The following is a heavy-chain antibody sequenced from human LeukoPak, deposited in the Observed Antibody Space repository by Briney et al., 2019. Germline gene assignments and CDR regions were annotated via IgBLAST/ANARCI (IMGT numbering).Heavy chain of an antibody. CDR2: ISYDGSNK. CDR1: GFTFSSYG. CDR3: ARAIRSGPDYYYYGMDV. Sequence: GGSLRLSCAASGFTFSSYGMHWVRQAPGKGLEWVAVISYDGSNKYYADSVKGRFAISRDNSKNTLYLQMNSLRAEDTAVYYCARAIRSGPDYYYYGMDVWGQGTTVTVSS. D-gene: IGHD2-15*01. V-gene: IGHV3-30*03. J-gene: IGHJ6*02.